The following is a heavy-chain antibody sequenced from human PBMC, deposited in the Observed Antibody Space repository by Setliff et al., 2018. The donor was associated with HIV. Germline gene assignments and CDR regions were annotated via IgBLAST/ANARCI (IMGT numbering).Heavy chain of an antibody. CDR3: TTDAKTGVATGY. D-gene: IGHD2-21*01. CDR2: IKRKTDGGTT. J-gene: IGHJ4*02. V-gene: IGHV3-15*01. Sequence: LRLSCAASGFLFHTYWMSWVRQAPGKGLEWVGRIKRKTDGGTTEYAAPVQGRFTISKDDSENTLYLQMNSLKTEDTAVYYCTTDAKTGVATGYWGQGTLVTVSS. CDR1: GFLFHTYW.